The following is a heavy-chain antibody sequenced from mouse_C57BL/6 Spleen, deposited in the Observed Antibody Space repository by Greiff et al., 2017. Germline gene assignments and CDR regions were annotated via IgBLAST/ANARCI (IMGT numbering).Heavy chain of an antibody. CDR1: GFTFSSYA. CDR2: ISSGGDYI. Sequence: EVQLVESGEGLVKPGGSLKLSCAASGFTFSSYALSWVRQTPEKRLEWVAYISSGGDYIYYADTVKGRFTISRDNARNTLYLQMSRLKSEDTAMYYCTREKVVYFDYWGQGTTLTVSS. D-gene: IGHD1-1*01. V-gene: IGHV5-9-1*02. CDR3: TREKVVYFDY. J-gene: IGHJ2*01.